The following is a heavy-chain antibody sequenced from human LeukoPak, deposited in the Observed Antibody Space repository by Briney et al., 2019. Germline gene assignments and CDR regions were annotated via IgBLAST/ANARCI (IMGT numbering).Heavy chain of an antibody. V-gene: IGHV3-7*03. J-gene: IGHJ6*02. CDR3: ARVSGRSYYGISYYYYYGMDV. Sequence: GGSLRLSCAASGFTFSSYWMSWVRQAPGKGLEWVANIKQDGSEKYYVDSVKGRFTISRDNAKNSLYLQMNSLRAEDTAVYYCARVSGRSYYGISYYYYYGMDVWGQGTTVTVSS. D-gene: IGHD1-26*01. CDR1: GFTFSSYW. CDR2: IKQDGSEK.